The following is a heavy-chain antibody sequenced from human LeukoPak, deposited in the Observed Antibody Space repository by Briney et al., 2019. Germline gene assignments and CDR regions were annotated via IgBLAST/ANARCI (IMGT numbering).Heavy chain of an antibody. CDR2: IYPGDSDT. D-gene: IGHD3-22*01. CDR1: GYSFTSYW. Sequence: GESLKISCKGSGYSFTSYWIGWVRQMPGKGLEWMGIIYPGDSDTRYSPSFQGQVTISADKSISTAYLQWSSLKASDTAMYYYARLPPRGYYDSIGYFLDYWSQGSLVIVSS. J-gene: IGHJ4*02. V-gene: IGHV5-51*01. CDR3: ARLPPRGYYDSIGYFLDY.